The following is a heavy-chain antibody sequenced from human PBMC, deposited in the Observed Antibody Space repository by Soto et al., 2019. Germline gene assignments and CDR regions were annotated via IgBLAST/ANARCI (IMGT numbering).Heavy chain of an antibody. V-gene: IGHV3-49*03. D-gene: IGHD2-2*01. CDR3: TRDRCSSTSCYYYYYYYMDV. CDR2: IRSKAYGGTT. J-gene: IGHJ6*03. CDR1: GFTFGDYA. Sequence: GGSLRLSCTASGFTFGDYAMSWFRQAPGKGLEWVGFIRSKAYGGTTEYAASVKGRFTISRDDSKSIAYLQMNSLKTEDTAVYYCTRDRCSSTSCYYYYYYYMDVWGKGTTVTVSS.